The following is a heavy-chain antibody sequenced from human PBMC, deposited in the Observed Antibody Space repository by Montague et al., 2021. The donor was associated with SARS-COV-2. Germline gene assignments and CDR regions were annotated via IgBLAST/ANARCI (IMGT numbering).Heavy chain of an antibody. CDR3: GIQLWLRGYFDY. J-gene: IGHJ4*02. V-gene: IGHV4-39*01. Sequence: SETLSLTCTVSGGSISSSSYYWGWIRQPPGQGLEWIGCIYYSGSTYSNLSLKSRVTISVDTSKNQFSLKLSSVTAADTAVYYCGIQLWLRGYFDYWGQGTLVTVSS. D-gene: IGHD5-18*01. CDR2: IYYSGST. CDR1: GGSISSSSYY.